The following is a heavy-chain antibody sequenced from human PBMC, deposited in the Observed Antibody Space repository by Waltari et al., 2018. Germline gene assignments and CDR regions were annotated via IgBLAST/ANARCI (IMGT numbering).Heavy chain of an antibody. CDR2: IRYDGSNK. CDR3: ANLRGAMDV. CDR1: GFTFSSYG. J-gene: IGHJ6*02. Sequence: QVQLVESGGGVVQPGGSLRLSCAASGFTFSSYGMHWVRQAPGKGLEWVAFIRYDGSNKYYACSLKGRFTISIDNSKNTLYLQMNSLSAEDTAVYYCANLRGAMDVWGQGTTVTVSS. V-gene: IGHV3-30*02.